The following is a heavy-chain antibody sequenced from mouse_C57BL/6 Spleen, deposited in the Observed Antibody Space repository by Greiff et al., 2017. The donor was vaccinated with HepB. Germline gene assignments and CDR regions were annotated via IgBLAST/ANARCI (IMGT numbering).Heavy chain of an antibody. V-gene: IGHV3-6*01. J-gene: IGHJ4*01. CDR1: GYSITSGYY. Sequence: EVQLQESGPGLVKPSQSLSLTCSVTGYSITSGYYWNCIRHFPGTKLEWLGYISYDGSNTYNPSLKNRISITIDTSKHQFFLKLKSVTTEDTATYYCARDGYAMDYWGQGTSVTVSS. CDR2: ISYDGSN. CDR3: ARDGYAMDY.